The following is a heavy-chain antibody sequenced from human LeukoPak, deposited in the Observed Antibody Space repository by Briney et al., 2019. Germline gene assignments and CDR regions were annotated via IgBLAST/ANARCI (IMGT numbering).Heavy chain of an antibody. J-gene: IGHJ1*01. D-gene: IGHD2-21*01. CDR2: VDPEDGET. Sequence: ASVKVSCKVSGYTFTDYYMHSVQQAPGKGLESMGLVDPEDGETIYAEKFQGRVTITADTSTDTAYMELSSLRSEDTAVYYCATVYCGGDCYPAEYFQHWGQGTLVTVSS. V-gene: IGHV1-69-2*01. CDR3: ATVYCGGDCYPAEYFQH. CDR1: GYTFTDYY.